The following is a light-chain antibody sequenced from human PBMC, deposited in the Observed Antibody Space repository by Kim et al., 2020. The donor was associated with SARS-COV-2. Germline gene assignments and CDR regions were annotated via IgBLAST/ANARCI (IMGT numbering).Light chain of an antibody. CDR2: SAS. J-gene: IGKJ4*01. Sequence: SPRESATLFCRASQSVNRHSLAWYQQKPGQAPRLFIYSASKRADGIPDRFGGSGSGTDFTLTIARLEPEDFAMYYCQQSGSSPLTFGGGTKVDIK. V-gene: IGKV3-20*01. CDR3: QQSGSSPLT. CDR1: QSVNRHS.